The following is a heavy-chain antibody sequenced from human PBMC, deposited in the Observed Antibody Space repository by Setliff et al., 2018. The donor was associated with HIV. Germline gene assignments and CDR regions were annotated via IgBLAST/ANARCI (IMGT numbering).Heavy chain of an antibody. CDR2: ISTTGST. V-gene: IGHV4-61*09. Sequence: SETLSLTCTVSGDSISSGSYFWIWIRQPAGKGLEWIGHISTTGSTNYNPSLKSRVIMSVDTSRNQFSLKLSSVTAADTAVYYCARGHDNKYY. J-gene: IGHJ6*01. CDR1: GDSISSGSYF. D-gene: IGHD3-9*01. CDR3: ARGHDNKYY.